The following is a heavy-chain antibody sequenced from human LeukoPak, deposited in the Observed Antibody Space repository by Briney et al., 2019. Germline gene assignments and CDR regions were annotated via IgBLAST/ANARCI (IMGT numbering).Heavy chain of an antibody. CDR1: GDSVSSNSAA. Sequence: SQTPSLTCAISGDSVSSNSAAWNWIRQSPSRGLEWLGRTYYRSKWYNDYAVSVKSRITINPDTSKNQFSLQLNSVTPEDTAVYYCARDPDYYDSSGYHPLDYWGQGTLVTVSS. V-gene: IGHV6-1*01. CDR2: TYYRSKWYN. D-gene: IGHD3-22*01. J-gene: IGHJ4*02. CDR3: ARDPDYYDSSGYHPLDY.